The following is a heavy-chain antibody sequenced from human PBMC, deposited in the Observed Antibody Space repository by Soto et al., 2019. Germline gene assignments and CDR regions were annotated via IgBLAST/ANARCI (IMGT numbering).Heavy chain of an antibody. CDR3: ARDCSSTSCPSPESFDY. J-gene: IGHJ4*02. CDR1: GGSISSGGYY. V-gene: IGHV4-31*03. D-gene: IGHD2-2*01. CDR2: IYYSGST. Sequence: SETLSLTCTVSGGSISSGGYYWSWIRQHPGKGLEWIGYIYYSGSTYYNPSLKSRVTISVDTSKNQFSLKLSSVTAADTAVYYCARDCSSTSCPSPESFDYWGQGTLVTVSS.